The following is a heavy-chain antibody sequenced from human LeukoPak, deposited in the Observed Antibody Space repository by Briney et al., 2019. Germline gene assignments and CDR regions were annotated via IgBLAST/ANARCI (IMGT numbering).Heavy chain of an antibody. D-gene: IGHD2-15*01. V-gene: IGHV3-21*01. J-gene: IGHJ5*02. CDR3: AKDRCSGYSCYSPNL. Sequence: GGSLRLSCAASGFTFSSYSMDWVRQAPGKGLEWVSSISSTGSYIYYTDSMKGRFTISRDNAKNSLYLQMNSLRAEDTAVYYCAKDRCSGYSCYSPNLWGQGTLVTVSS. CDR2: ISSTGSYI. CDR1: GFTFSSYS.